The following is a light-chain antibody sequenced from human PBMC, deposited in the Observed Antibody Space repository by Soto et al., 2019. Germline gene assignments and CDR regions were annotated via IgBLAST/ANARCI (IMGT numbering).Light chain of an antibody. J-gene: IGLJ3*02. CDR2: VNSDGSH. Sequence: QPVLTQSPSASASLGASVKLTCTLSSDHSNYIIAWHQQPPEKGPRFLMKVNSDGSHTKGNGIPDRFSGSSSGAERYLTISSLQSEDVAVYYCQTWGTGIRVFGGGTKLTVL. CDR3: QTWGTGIRV. V-gene: IGLV4-69*01. CDR1: SDHSNYI.